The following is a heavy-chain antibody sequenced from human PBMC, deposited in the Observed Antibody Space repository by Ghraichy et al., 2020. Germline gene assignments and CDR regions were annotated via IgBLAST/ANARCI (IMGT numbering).Heavy chain of an antibody. V-gene: IGHV3-7*01. J-gene: IGHJ4*02. CDR2: MKEDGSEK. Sequence: GGSLRLSCAASEFTLSSYWMSWVRQAPGKGLEWVAHMKEDGSEKYYVDSVKGRFTISRDNAKNSLYLQMNSLRDEDTAVYYCASWGLGNFCRNCWGQGTLVTVSS. CDR3: ASWGLGNFCRNC. CDR1: EFTLSSYW. D-gene: IGHD3-16*01.